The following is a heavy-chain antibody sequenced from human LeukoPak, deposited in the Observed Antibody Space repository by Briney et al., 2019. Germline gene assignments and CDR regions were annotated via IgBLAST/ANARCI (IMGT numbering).Heavy chain of an antibody. V-gene: IGHV3-15*01. D-gene: IGHD3-22*01. CDR1: GFIFINAW. CDR3: TTDLHYYDSTGFPY. J-gene: IGHJ4*02. CDR2: IKSKTAGGTT. Sequence: PGGSLSLSCAASGFIFINAWMSWVRQAPGQGLEWVGRIKSKTAGGTTDYAAPVKGRFTISRDDSKDTVDLEMNSLKTEDTAVYGCTTDLHYYDSTGFPYWGQGTLVTVSS.